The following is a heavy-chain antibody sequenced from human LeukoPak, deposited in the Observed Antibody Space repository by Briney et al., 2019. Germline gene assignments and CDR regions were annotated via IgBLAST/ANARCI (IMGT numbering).Heavy chain of an antibody. Sequence: SVKVSCKASGGTFSSYSISWVRQAPGQGLEWMGGIIPIFGTANYAQKFQGRVTITTDEPTSTAYMELSSLRSGDTAVYYCARTLTYDSSGYYCEAFDIWGQGTMVTVSS. CDR1: GGTFSSYS. CDR2: IIPIFGTA. V-gene: IGHV1-69*05. CDR3: ARTLTYDSSGYYCEAFDI. D-gene: IGHD3-22*01. J-gene: IGHJ3*02.